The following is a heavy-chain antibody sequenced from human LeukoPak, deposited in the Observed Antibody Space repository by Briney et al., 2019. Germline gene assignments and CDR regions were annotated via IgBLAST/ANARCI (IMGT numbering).Heavy chain of an antibody. CDR1: GGTFSSYA. CDR3: ARGEEDTAMLDY. Sequence: SVKVSCTASGGTFSSYAISWVRQAPGQGLEWMGRIIPILGIANYAQKFQGRVTITADKSTSTAYMELSSLRSEDTAVYYCARGEEDTAMLDYWGQGTLVTVSS. J-gene: IGHJ4*02. CDR2: IIPILGIA. V-gene: IGHV1-69*04. D-gene: IGHD5-18*01.